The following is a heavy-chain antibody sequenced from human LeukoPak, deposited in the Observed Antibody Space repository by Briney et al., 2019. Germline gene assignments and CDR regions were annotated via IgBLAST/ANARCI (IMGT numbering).Heavy chain of an antibody. J-gene: IGHJ4*02. CDR3: AKDFTDYDILTGYFDY. Sequence: GGSLRLSCAASGFTFSSYGMHWVRQAPGKGLEWVAFIRYDGSNKYYADSVKGRFTISRDNPKNTLYLQMNSLRAEDTAVYYCAKDFTDYDILTGYFDYWGQGTLVTVSS. D-gene: IGHD3-9*01. V-gene: IGHV3-30*02. CDR2: IRYDGSNK. CDR1: GFTFSSYG.